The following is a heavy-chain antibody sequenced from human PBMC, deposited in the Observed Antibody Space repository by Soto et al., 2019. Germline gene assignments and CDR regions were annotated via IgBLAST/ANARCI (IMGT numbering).Heavy chain of an antibody. V-gene: IGHV3-49*03. D-gene: IGHD3-16*01. J-gene: IGHJ6*02. Sequence: GSLRLSCTASGFTFGDYAMSWFRQAPGKGLEWVGFIRSKAYGGTTEYAASVKGRFTISRDDSKSIAYLQMNSLETEDTAVYYCTRDRYEFRGYYYYYGMDVWGQGTTVT. CDR2: IRSKAYGGTT. CDR1: GFTFGDYA. CDR3: TRDRYEFRGYYYYYGMDV.